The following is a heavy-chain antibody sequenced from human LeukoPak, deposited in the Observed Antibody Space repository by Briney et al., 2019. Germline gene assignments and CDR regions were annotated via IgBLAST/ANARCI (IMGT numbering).Heavy chain of an antibody. CDR3: ARDRLDPGEDAFDI. J-gene: IGHJ3*02. CDR1: GGSISSSSYY. V-gene: IGHV4-39*07. D-gene: IGHD6-19*01. CDR2: IYTSGST. Sequence: SETLSLTCTVSGGSISSSSYYWGWIRQPPGKGLEWIGRIYTSGSTNYNPSLKSRVTISVDTSKNQFSLKLSSVTAADTAVYYCARDRLDPGEDAFDIWGQGTMVTVSS.